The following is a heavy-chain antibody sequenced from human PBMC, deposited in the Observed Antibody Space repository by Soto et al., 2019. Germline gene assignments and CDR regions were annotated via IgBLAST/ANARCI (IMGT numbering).Heavy chain of an antibody. CDR1: GFTFSSYS. Sequence: GGSLRLSCAASGFTFSSYSMNWVRQAPGKGLEWVSYISSSSSTIYYADSVKGRFTISRDNAKNSLYLQMNSLRDEDTAVYYCARPYDSSGYYEGYFDYWGQGTLVTVSS. V-gene: IGHV3-48*02. CDR2: ISSSSSTI. J-gene: IGHJ4*02. CDR3: ARPYDSSGYYEGYFDY. D-gene: IGHD3-22*01.